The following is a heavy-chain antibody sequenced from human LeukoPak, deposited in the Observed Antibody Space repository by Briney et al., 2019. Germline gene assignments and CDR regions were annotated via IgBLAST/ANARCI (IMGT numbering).Heavy chain of an antibody. CDR2: ISYDGSNK. CDR1: GFTFSSYA. CDR3: ARGALPIAAAAYYFDY. D-gene: IGHD6-13*01. V-gene: IGHV3-30-3*01. J-gene: IGHJ4*02. Sequence: GGSLRLSCAASGFTFSSYAMHWVRQAPGKGLEWVAVISYDGSNKYYADSVKGRFTISRDNSKNTLYLQMNSLRAEDTAVYYCARGALPIAAAAYYFDYWGQGTLVTVSS.